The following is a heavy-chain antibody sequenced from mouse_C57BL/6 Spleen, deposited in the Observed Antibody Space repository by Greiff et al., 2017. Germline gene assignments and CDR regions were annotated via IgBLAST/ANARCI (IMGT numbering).Heavy chain of an antibody. V-gene: IGHV1-80*01. CDR2: IYPGDGDT. CDR3: ARSHDIYAMDY. CDR1: GYAFSSYW. J-gene: IGHJ4*01. Sequence: QLQQSGAELVKPGASVKISCKASGYAFSSYWMNWVKQRPGKGLEWIGQIYPGDGDTNYNGKFKGKATLTADKSSSTAYMQLSSLTSEDSAVYFCARSHDIYAMDYWGQGTSVTVSS. D-gene: IGHD2-3*01.